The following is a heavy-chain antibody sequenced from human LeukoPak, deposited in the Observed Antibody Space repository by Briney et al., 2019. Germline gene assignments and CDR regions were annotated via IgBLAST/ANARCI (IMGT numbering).Heavy chain of an antibody. CDR2: ISSSSSYI. J-gene: IGHJ6*03. D-gene: IGHD3-22*01. V-gene: IGHV3-21*01. CDR1: GFTFSSYS. Sequence: GESLRLSCAASGFTFSSYSMNWVRQAPGKGLEWVSSISSSSSYIYYADSVKGRFTISRDNAKNSLYLQMNSLRAEDTAVYYCARDSSGYYRYYYYMDVWGKGTTVTVSS. CDR3: ARDSSGYYRYYYYMDV.